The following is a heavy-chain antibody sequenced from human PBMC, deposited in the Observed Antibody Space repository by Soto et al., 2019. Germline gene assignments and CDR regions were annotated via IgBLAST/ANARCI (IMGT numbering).Heavy chain of an antibody. CDR3: ARGETSTTYWGLFYN. CDR2: LNPNGTFT. CDR1: GFTFSGYW. D-gene: IGHD7-27*01. V-gene: IGHV3-74*01. Sequence: EVQLVESGGGLVQPGGSLRLSCAGSGFTFSGYWMHWDRQAPGKGPVWVSRLNPNGTFTTNADSVKGRFTISRDNAKNTVYLQMNSLRADDTPVYSCARGETSTTYWGLFYNWAQGTLVTVSS. J-gene: IGHJ4*02.